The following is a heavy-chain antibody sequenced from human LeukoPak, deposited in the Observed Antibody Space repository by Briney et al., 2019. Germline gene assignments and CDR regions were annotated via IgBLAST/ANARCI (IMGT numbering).Heavy chain of an antibody. CDR2: INPNSGDT. CDR3: ARDLEYSKF. J-gene: IGHJ4*02. D-gene: IGHD4-11*01. CDR1: GYTFTGYY. Sequence: GASVKVSCKASGYTFTGYYMHWVRQAPGRGLEWMGWINPNSGDTNYAQKFQGRVTMTRDTSISTAYVELTRLRSDDTAVYYCARDLEYSKFWGQGTLVTVSS. V-gene: IGHV1-2*02.